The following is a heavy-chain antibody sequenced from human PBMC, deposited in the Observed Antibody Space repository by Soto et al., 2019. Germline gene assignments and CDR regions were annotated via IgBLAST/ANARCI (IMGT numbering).Heavy chain of an antibody. CDR2: INPNSGVT. CDR1: GDSFNDYY. V-gene: IGHV1-2*04. Sequence: ASVKVSCKSSGDSFNDYYLHWVRQAPGQGLEWMGWINPNSGVTKYAQKFQGWVTMTRDTSTSTVYMELSSLRSEDTAVYYCAREIFDSIRNYYYYGMDVWGQGTTVTVSS. D-gene: IGHD3-9*01. J-gene: IGHJ6*01. CDR3: AREIFDSIRNYYYYGMDV.